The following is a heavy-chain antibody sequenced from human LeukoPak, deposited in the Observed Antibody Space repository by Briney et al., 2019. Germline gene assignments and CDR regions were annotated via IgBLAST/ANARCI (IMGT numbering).Heavy chain of an antibody. Sequence: NPGGSLRLSCAASGFTFSSNGMHWVRQPPGKGLEWVGEINHSGSTNYKPSLKSRVTISIDTSKNPFSLKLSSLTAADTAVYYCASRGSSSWYYRPYFDYWGQGTLVTVSS. D-gene: IGHD6-13*01. J-gene: IGHJ4*02. CDR2: INHSGST. CDR1: GFTFSSNG. V-gene: IGHV4-34*01. CDR3: ASRGSSSWYYRPYFDY.